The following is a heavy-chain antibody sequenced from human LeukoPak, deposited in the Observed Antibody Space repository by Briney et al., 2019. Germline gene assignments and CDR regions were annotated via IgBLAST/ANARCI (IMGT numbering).Heavy chain of an antibody. CDR2: IYYSGTT. Sequence: SETLSLTCTVSGGSISSFYWNWIRQPPGKGLEWIGYIYYSGTTNYNPSPKSRVTISVDTSKNQFSLNLTSVTAADTAVYYCARDGGSSSWEIDYWGQGTLVTVSS. CDR3: ARDGGSSSWEIDY. D-gene: IGHD6-13*01. CDR1: GGSISSFY. V-gene: IGHV4-59*01. J-gene: IGHJ4*02.